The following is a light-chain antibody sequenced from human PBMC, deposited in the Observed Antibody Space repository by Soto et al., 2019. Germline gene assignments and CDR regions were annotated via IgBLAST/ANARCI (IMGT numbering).Light chain of an antibody. V-gene: IGKV3D-15*01. J-gene: IGKJ1*01. CDR3: QQFRNWPWT. CDR2: GAS. CDR1: QSISIN. Sequence: EIVITQSPASLSVSPGARATLSCRASQSISINLAWYQHKPGQAPRLLIHGASTRATGIPARISGSGSGTEFTLTISSLQSEDFAVYYCQQFRNWPWTFGQGTKVDIK.